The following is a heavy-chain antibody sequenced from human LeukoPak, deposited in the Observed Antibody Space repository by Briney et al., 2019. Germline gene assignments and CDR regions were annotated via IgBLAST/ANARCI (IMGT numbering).Heavy chain of an antibody. Sequence: GGSLRLSCAASGFTFSSFVMSWVRQAPGKGLEWVSAISGSGGSTFYADSVKGRFTISRDNSKNTLYLQMNILRAEDTAVYYCASPAGYYDSSGYSYDYYYYGMDVWGQGTTVTVSS. CDR2: ISGSGGST. J-gene: IGHJ6*02. CDR1: GFTFSSFV. D-gene: IGHD3-22*01. CDR3: ASPAGYYDSSGYSYDYYYYGMDV. V-gene: IGHV3-23*01.